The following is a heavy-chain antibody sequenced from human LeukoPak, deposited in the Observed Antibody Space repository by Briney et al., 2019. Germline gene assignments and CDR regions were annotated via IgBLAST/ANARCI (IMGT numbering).Heavy chain of an antibody. D-gene: IGHD3-22*01. CDR2: ISYDGSNK. CDR1: GFTFSSYG. CDR3: AKDFASSGYSFDY. J-gene: IGHJ4*02. Sequence: GGSLRLSCAASGFTFSSYGTHWVRQAPGKGLEWVTVISYDGSNKYYADSVKGRFTISRDNSKNTLYLQMNSLRAEDTAVYYCAKDFASSGYSFDYWGQGTLVTVSS. V-gene: IGHV3-30*18.